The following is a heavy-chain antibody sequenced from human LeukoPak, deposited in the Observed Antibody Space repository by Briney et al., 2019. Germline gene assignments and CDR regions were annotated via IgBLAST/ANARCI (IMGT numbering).Heavy chain of an antibody. D-gene: IGHD3-9*01. CDR1: GFTFSSYA. CDR3: AKDPYDILTGYSAYYFDY. V-gene: IGHV3-23*01. J-gene: IGHJ4*02. CDR2: ISGSGGST. Sequence: PGGSLRLSSAASGFTFSSYAMSWVRQAPGKGLEWVSAISGSGGSTYYADSVKGRFTISTDNSKNTLYLQMNSLRAEDTAVYYCAKDPYDILTGYSAYYFDYWGQGTLVTVSS.